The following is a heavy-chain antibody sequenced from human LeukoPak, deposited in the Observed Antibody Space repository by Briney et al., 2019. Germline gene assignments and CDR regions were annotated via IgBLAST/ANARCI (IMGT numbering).Heavy chain of an antibody. CDR1: GFTFSTYW. CDR3: ARDPKNNYFDY. Sequence: GGSLRLSCAASGFTFSTYWMHWVRQAPGKGLVWVSRINTDGGSTTYADSVKGRFTLSRDNARNTLFLQMNSLRAEDTAVYYCARDPKNNYFDYWGQGTLVTVSS. J-gene: IGHJ4*02. V-gene: IGHV3-74*01. CDR2: INTDGGST.